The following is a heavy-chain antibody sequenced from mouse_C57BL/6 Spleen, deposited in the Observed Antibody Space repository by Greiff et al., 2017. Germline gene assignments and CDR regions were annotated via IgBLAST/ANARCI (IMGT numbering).Heavy chain of an antibody. V-gene: IGHV5-6*02. D-gene: IGHD1-1*01. CDR1: GFTFSSYG. CDR3: ARRYYYGSSYPLWYFDV. J-gene: IGHJ1*03. CDR2: ISSGGSYT. Sequence: EVKLQESGGDLVKPGGSLKLSCAASGFTFSSYGMSWVRQTPDKRLEWVATISSGGSYTYYPDSVKGRFTISRDNAKNTLYLQMSSLKSEDTAMYYCARRYYYGSSYPLWYFDVWGTGTTVTVSS.